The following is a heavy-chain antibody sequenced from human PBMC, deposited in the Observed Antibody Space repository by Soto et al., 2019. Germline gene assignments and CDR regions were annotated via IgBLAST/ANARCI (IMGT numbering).Heavy chain of an antibody. CDR3: ARAWTAEAGWANWFDR. Sequence: QVQLQESGPGLVEPSQTLSLTCTVSGGFISGEGYYWSWIRQYSGRGLEWIGYIHYSGSTYYNPSLKSRVTISVDTSKTQFFLKLNSMTAADTAVYYCARAWTAEAGWANWFDRWGQGTLVIVSS. V-gene: IGHV4-31*03. CDR1: GGFISGEGYY. J-gene: IGHJ5*02. D-gene: IGHD6-13*01. CDR2: IHYSGST.